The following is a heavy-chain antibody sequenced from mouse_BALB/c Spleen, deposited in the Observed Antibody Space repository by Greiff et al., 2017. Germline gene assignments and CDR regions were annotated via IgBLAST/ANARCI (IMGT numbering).Heavy chain of an antibody. CDR1: GFSFSSYG. CDR3: AGGPAWFAY. V-gene: IGHV5-6-3*01. CDR2: IISNGGST. Sequence: DVHLVESGGGLVQPGGSLKLSCAASGFSFSSYGMSWVRQTPDKRLELVATIISNGGSTYYPDSVKGRFTISRDNAKNTLYLQMSSLKSEDTAMYYCAGGPAWFAYWGQGTLVTVSA. J-gene: IGHJ3*01.